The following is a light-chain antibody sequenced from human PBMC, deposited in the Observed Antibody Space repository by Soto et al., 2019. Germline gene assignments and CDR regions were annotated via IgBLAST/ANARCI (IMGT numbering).Light chain of an antibody. CDR3: QKYYSYPFT. V-gene: IGKV1-8*01. J-gene: IGKJ3*01. CDR2: AAS. Sequence: AIRMTQSPSSLSASTGDRVTITCRASQGISSYLAWYQQKPGKAPKLLIYAASTLQSGVPSRFSGSGSGTDFTLTISCLQSVDFATYYCQKYYSYPFTFGPGTKVDIK. CDR1: QGISSY.